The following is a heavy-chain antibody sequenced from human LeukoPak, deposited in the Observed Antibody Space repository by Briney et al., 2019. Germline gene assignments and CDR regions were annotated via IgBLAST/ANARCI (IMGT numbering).Heavy chain of an antibody. Sequence: SETLSLTCAVYGGSFSGYYWSWIRQPPGKGLEWIGEIHHSGSTNYNPSLKSRVTISVDTSKNQFSLKLSSVTAAATAVYYCARGMRWLNHYFDYWGQGTLVTVSS. V-gene: IGHV4-34*01. D-gene: IGHD5-24*01. CDR2: IHHSGST. CDR3: ARGMRWLNHYFDY. CDR1: GGSFSGYY. J-gene: IGHJ4*02.